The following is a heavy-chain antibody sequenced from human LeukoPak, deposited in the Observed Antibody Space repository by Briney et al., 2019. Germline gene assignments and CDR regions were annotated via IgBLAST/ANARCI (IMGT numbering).Heavy chain of an antibody. CDR3: ARGERQYYYGSGSYYGGY. J-gene: IGHJ4*02. Sequence: SETLSLTCAVYGGSFSGYYWSWIRQPPGKGLEWIGEINHSGSTNYNPSLKSRVTISVDTSKNQFSLKLSFVTAADTAVYYCARGERQYYYGSGSYYGGYWGQGTLVTVSS. D-gene: IGHD3-10*01. CDR1: GGSFSGYY. V-gene: IGHV4-34*01. CDR2: INHSGST.